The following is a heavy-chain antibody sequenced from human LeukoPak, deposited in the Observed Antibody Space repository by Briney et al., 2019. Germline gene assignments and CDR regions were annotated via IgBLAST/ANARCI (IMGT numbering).Heavy chain of an antibody. V-gene: IGHV3-66*01. Sequence: GGSLRLSCAASGFTVSSNYMSWVRQAPGKGLEWVSVIYSGGSTYYADSVKGRFTISRDNSKNTLYLQMNSLRAEDTAVYYCARDHYPLYYFDYWGQGTLVTVSS. J-gene: IGHJ4*02. CDR2: IYSGGST. D-gene: IGHD3-10*01. CDR3: ARDHYPLYYFDY. CDR1: GFTVSSNY.